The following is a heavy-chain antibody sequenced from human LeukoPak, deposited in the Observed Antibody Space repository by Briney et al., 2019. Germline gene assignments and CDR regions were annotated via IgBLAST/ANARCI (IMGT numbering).Heavy chain of an antibody. J-gene: IGHJ4*02. CDR3: VRGYRGFDS. CDR1: GFTFSTYS. CDR2: IRNKANGYTT. Sequence: PGGSLRLSCAASGFTFSTYSMNWVRQAPGKGLEWVARIRNKANGYTTVYAASVRDRFTISRDDSKSLYLQMSSLTAEDTAVYHCVRGYRGFDSWGQGTLVTVSS. V-gene: IGHV3-72*01. D-gene: IGHD5-18*01.